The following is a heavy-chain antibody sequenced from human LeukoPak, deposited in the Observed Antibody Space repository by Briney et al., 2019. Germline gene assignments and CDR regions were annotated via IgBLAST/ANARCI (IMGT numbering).Heavy chain of an antibody. D-gene: IGHD4-17*01. J-gene: IGHJ4*02. CDR1: GFSFDDYA. CDR3: AKPQHYGRGDFDY. V-gene: IGHV3-43*02. Sequence: PGGSLRLSCAASGFSFDDYAMDWVRQAPGRGLEWVSLTSGDGGITYYADFVKGRFPISRDHSNNPLDLQMNSLRTEATALYYCAKPQHYGRGDFDYWGQGTLVTVSS. CDR2: TSGDGGIT.